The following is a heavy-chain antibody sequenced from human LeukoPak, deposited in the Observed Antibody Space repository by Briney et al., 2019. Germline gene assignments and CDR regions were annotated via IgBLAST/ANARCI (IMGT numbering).Heavy chain of an antibody. Sequence: PSETLSLTCTVSGGSINNYYWSWIRQPAGKGLEWIGRIYTRGSTNYNPSLKSRVTMSVDTSKNQFSLKLSSVTAADTAVYYCARQGTVGYGDLFDYWGQGTLVTVSS. D-gene: IGHD4-17*01. V-gene: IGHV4-4*07. CDR3: ARQGTVGYGDLFDY. CDR1: GGSINNYY. J-gene: IGHJ4*02. CDR2: IYTRGST.